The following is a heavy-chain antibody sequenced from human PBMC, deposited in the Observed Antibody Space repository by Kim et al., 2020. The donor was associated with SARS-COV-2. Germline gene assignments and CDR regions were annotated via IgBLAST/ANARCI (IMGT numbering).Heavy chain of an antibody. D-gene: IGHD3-3*01. CDR3: ARGGWSGQSYYYGMDV. V-gene: IGHV1-69*13. CDR2: IIPIFGTA. Sequence: SVKVSCKASGGTFSSYAISWVRQAPGQGLEWMGGIIPIFGTANYAQKFQGRVTITADESTSTAYMELSSLRSEDTAVYYCARGGWSGQSYYYGMDVWGQGTTVTVSS. J-gene: IGHJ6*02. CDR1: GGTFSSYA.